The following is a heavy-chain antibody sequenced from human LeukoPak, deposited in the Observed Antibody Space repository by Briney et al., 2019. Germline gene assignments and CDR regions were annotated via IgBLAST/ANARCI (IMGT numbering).Heavy chain of an antibody. CDR2: IDDSGSV. V-gene: IGHV4-34*01. CDR1: GGSFSGYY. D-gene: IGHD1-26*01. Sequence: SETLSLTCVVYGGSFSGYYWSWIRQPPGKGLEWIGEIDDSGSVTYNPSLKSRVTISVDTSKNQFSLKLSSVTAADTAVYYCARGGVGAPGAFDIWGQGTMVTVSS. CDR3: ARGGVGAPGAFDI. J-gene: IGHJ3*02.